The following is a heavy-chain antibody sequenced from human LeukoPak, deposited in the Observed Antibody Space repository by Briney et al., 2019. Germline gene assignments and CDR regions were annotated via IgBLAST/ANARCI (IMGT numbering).Heavy chain of an antibody. J-gene: IGHJ4*02. V-gene: IGHV4-34*01. Sequence: SETLSLTCAVYGGSFSGYYWSWIRQPPGKGLEWIGEINHSGSTNYNPSLKSQVTISVDTSKNQFSLKLSSVTAADTAVYYCARDGGNYVWGSYLGPFDYWGQGTLVTVSS. CDR3: ARDGGNYVWGSYLGPFDY. D-gene: IGHD3-16*02. CDR2: INHSGST. CDR1: GGSFSGYY.